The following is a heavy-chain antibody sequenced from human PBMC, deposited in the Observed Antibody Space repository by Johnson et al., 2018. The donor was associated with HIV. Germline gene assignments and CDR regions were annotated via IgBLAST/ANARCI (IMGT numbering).Heavy chain of an antibody. J-gene: IGHJ3*02. V-gene: IGHV3-13*01. CDR2: IDTAGDT. CDR1: GFTFSSYD. CDR3: ARAGKWSGDAFDI. D-gene: IGHD3-10*01. Sequence: VQLVESGGGLVQPGGSPRLSCAASGFTFSSYDMHWVRQTTGKGLEWVSVIDTAGDTYYAGSVKGRFTISRENAKKSLYLQMNSLRAGDTAVYYCARAGKWSGDAFDIWGQGTTVTVSS.